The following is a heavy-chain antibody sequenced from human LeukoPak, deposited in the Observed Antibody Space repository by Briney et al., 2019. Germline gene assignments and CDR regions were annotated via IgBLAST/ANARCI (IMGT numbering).Heavy chain of an antibody. CDR1: GYTFTRYA. J-gene: IGHJ5*02. D-gene: IGHD2-2*02. CDR3: ARVTGGRYCSTTSCYMRGWFDP. Sequence: GASVKVSCKASGYTFTRYALHWVRQAPGQRLEWMGWINAGNGHTKYSQQFQGRVTITRDTSASTAYMELSSLRSEDTAVYYCARVTGGRYCSTTSCYMRGWFDPWGQGTLVTVSS. V-gene: IGHV1-3*01. CDR2: INAGNGHT.